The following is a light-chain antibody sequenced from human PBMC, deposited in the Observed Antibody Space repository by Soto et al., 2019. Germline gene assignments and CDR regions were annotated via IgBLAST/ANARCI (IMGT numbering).Light chain of an antibody. CDR2: DVT. Sequence: QSALTQPASVSGSPGRSVTISCTGTSSDVGDFNYVSWYQHLPGRAPKLIIYDVTNRPSGFSYRFSASKSGRTASLTISGLQAEDEAYYYCSSYSCSTTLVVFGGGTKLTVL. CDR3: SSYSCSTTLVV. J-gene: IGLJ2*01. CDR1: SSDVGDFNY. V-gene: IGLV2-14*03.